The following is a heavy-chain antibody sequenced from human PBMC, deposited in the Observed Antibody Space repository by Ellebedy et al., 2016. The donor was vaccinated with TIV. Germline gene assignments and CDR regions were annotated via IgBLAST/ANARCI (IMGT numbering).Heavy chain of an antibody. D-gene: IGHD5-18*01. V-gene: IGHV3-23*01. CDR2: ISGSAYST. Sequence: PGGSLRLSCAASGFTFSSYAMSWVRQAPGKGLEWVSAISGSAYSTYYADSVKGRFTISRDNSKSTRYLQMNSLRAEDTAVYYCAKSQASAMVIGGVAFDIWGQGTMVTVSS. CDR3: AKSQASAMVIGGVAFDI. CDR1: GFTFSSYA. J-gene: IGHJ3*02.